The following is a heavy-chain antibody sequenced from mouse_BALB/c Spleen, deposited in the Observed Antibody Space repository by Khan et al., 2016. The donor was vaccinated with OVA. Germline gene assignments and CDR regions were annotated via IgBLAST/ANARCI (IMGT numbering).Heavy chain of an antibody. Sequence: VQLQESGAELARPGASVKMSCKASGYTFTSYTMHWVKQRPGQGLEWIGYINPSNDYTNYNQKFRDKATLTADKSSSTAYMQLSSLTSEDSAVYYGRRAGPYYGNYGAWFAYGGQGTLVTVSA. J-gene: IGHJ3*01. CDR3: RRAGPYYGNYGAWFAY. CDR2: INPSNDYT. V-gene: IGHV1-4*01. CDR1: GYTFTSYT. D-gene: IGHD2-10*01.